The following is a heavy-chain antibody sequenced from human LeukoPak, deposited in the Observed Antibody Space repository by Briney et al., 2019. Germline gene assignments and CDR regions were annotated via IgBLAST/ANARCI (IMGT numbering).Heavy chain of an antibody. D-gene: IGHD3-10*01. V-gene: IGHV3-30*18. CDR1: GFTFSSYG. CDR2: ISYDGSNK. Sequence: GGSLRLSCAASGFTFSSYGMHWVRQAPGKGLEWVAVISYDGSNKYYADSVKGRFTTSRDNSKNTLYLQMNSLRAEDTAVYYCAKGGIYYGSGSYSWGQGTLVTVSS. J-gene: IGHJ4*02. CDR3: AKGGIYYGSGSYS.